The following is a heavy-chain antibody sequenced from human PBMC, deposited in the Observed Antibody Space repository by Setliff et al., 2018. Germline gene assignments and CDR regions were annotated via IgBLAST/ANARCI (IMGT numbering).Heavy chain of an antibody. J-gene: IGHJ5*02. D-gene: IGHD2-2*01. Sequence: ASVKVSCKAFGYSFTNYGLNLVRQAPGQGLEWMGWINGYDDNTNYAQHLQGRVTMTTDTSTSTAYMELRSLTSADTAVYYCARGSAKMVALPTANYFDPWGQGTPVTVSS. CDR2: INGYDDNT. CDR1: GYSFTNYG. CDR3: ARGSAKMVALPTANYFDP. V-gene: IGHV1-18*01.